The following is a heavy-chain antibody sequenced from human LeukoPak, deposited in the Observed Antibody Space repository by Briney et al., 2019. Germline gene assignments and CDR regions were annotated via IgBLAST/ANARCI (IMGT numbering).Heavy chain of an antibody. CDR2: IYYSGST. D-gene: IGHD6-13*01. V-gene: IGHV4-61*08. J-gene: IGHJ4*02. CDR1: GGSISSGDYY. CDR3: ARGDVYSSSWAFDY. Sequence: SQTLSLTCTVSGGSISSGDYYWSWIRQPPGKGLEWIGYIYYSGSTNYNPSLKSRVTISVDTSKNQFSLKLSSVTAADTAVYYCARGDVYSSSWAFDYWGQGTLVTVSS.